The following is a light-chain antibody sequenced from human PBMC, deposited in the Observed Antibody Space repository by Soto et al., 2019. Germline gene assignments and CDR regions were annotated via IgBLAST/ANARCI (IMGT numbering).Light chain of an antibody. CDR1: QRVSSSF. V-gene: IGKV3D-20*01. CDR2: DAS. CDR3: QQYANSPLT. J-gene: IGKJ4*01. Sequence: EIVLTQSPATLSLSPGERATLSCGASQRVSSSFLAWYQQKPGLAPRLLIYDASSRATGIPDRFSGSGSGTAFTLTISRLEPEDFAVYYCQQYANSPLTFGGGTKVEIK.